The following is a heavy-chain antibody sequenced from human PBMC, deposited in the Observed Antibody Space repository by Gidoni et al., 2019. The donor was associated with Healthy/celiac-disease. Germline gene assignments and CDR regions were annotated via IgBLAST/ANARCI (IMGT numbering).Heavy chain of an antibody. CDR1: GFTFDHYA. D-gene: IGHD3-10*01. CDR2: ISWNSGSI. J-gene: IGHJ5*02. CDR3: AKDTGQLWFGELGWFDP. V-gene: IGHV3-9*01. Sequence: EVQLVASGGGLVQPGRSLRLSCAASGFTFDHYAMHWVRQAPGKGLEWVSGISWNSGSIGYADSVKGRFTISRDNAKNSLYLQMNSLRAEDTALYYCAKDTGQLWFGELGWFDPWGQGTLVTVSS.